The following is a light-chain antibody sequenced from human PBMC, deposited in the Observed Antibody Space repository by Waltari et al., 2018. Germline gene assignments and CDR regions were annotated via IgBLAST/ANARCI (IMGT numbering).Light chain of an antibody. CDR1: SSDVGGYNY. Sequence: QSALTQPASVSGSPGQSITISCTGTSSDVGGYNYVSWYQQHPGKAPKLMIYDVSNWPSGVSNRFSGSKSGNTASLTISGLQAEDEADYYCSSYTSSSIWVFGGGTKLTVL. CDR2: DVS. CDR3: SSYTSSSIWV. V-gene: IGLV2-14*03. J-gene: IGLJ3*02.